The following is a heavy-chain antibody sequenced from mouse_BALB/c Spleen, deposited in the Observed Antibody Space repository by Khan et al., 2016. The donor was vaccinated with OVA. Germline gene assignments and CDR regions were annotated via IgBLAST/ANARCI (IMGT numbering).Heavy chain of an antibody. Sequence: VQLQESGPGLVKPSQSLSLTCTATGYSITSGYGWNWIRQFPGNKLEWMGYISYSGSTNYNPSLKSRISITRDTSKNQFFLQVNSVTTEETATYYCARTARIKYWGQGTTLTVSA. J-gene: IGHJ2*01. V-gene: IGHV3-2*02. CDR3: ARTARIKY. D-gene: IGHD1-2*01. CDR1: GYSITSGYG. CDR2: ISYSGST.